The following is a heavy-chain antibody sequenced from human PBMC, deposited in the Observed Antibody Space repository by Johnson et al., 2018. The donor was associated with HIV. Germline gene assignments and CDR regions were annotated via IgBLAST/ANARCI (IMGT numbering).Heavy chain of an antibody. V-gene: IGHV3-30*02. D-gene: IGHD6-6*01. CDR3: ASGVTARAPLLI. J-gene: IGHJ3*02. CDR1: GFVFSDYV. Sequence: QVQLVESGGGVVQPGGSLTLSCAASGFVFSDYVMHWVRQAPGKGLDWVTFIRYDGTNAYYAASVKGRFTISRDNSRNSVSLQMIILGPKDTAMYYCASGVTARAPLLIWGQGTMVTVSS. CDR2: IRYDGTNA.